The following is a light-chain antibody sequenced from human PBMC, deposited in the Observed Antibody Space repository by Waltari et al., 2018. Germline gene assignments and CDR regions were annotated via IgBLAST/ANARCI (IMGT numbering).Light chain of an antibody. J-gene: IGKJ5*01. Sequence: EIVLTQSPATLSLSPGERATLSCRASQSVGSYLAWYQQKPGQAPRLLIYEASNRATGIPARFSGSGSGTDFTLTISSLEPEDFAVYYCQQRKNWPPITFGQGTRLDIK. V-gene: IGKV3-11*01. CDR1: QSVGSY. CDR3: QQRKNWPPIT. CDR2: EAS.